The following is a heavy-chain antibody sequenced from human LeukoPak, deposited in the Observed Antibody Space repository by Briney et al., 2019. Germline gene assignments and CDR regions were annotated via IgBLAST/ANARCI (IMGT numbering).Heavy chain of an antibody. CDR1: GGSISSSSYY. CDR3: ARGGYNYGGHNWFDP. V-gene: IGHV4-61*05. CDR2: ISYSGST. J-gene: IGHJ5*02. Sequence: TSETLSLTCTVSGGSISSSSYYWGWIRQPPGKGLEWIGYISYSGSTNYNPSLKSRVTFSVDTSKNQFSLELSSVTAADTAVYYCARGGYNYGGHNWFDPWGQGTLVTVSS. D-gene: IGHD5-18*01.